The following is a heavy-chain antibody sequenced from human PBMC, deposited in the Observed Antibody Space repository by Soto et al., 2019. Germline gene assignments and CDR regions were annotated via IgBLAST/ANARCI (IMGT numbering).Heavy chain of an antibody. Sequence: EVQLEESGGGLVQPGESLRLSCAASGFTFSNYWMHWVRQAPGKGLVWVSRIDSDGSRITYADFVKGRFTISRDNAKNTVYLHMNSLTAEDTAVYYCVRTSLVVAVATREDFWGQGTLVTVSS. CDR3: VRTSLVVAVATREDF. CDR2: IDSDGSRI. J-gene: IGHJ4*02. D-gene: IGHD2-15*01. V-gene: IGHV3-74*01. CDR1: GFTFSNYW.